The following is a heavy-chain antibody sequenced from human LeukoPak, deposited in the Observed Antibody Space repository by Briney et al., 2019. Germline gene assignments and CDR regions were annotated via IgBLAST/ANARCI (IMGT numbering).Heavy chain of an antibody. J-gene: IGHJ4*02. D-gene: IGHD3-22*01. CDR1: GGSISSYY. CDR3: AREPYYYDGSGYFDY. V-gene: IGHV4-59*01. CDR2: IYYSGST. Sequence: PSETLSLTCTVSGGSISSYYWSWIRQPPGKGLEWIGYIYYSGSTNYNPSLKSRVTISVDTSKNQFSLKLSSVTAADTAVYYCAREPYYYDGSGYFDYWGQGTLVTVSS.